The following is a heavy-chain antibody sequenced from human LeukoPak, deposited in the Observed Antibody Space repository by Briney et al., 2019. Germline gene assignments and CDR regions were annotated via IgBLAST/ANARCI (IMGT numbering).Heavy chain of an antibody. Sequence: GSLSLSCAASGFTFSGFAMSWVRRPPGKGLEWVSGISGSGDNTLYADAVKGRFTISRDNSKNTLYLEMNSLRAEDTAIYYCAKMKGHPLPKYYMDVWGQGTTVTVS. CDR1: GFTFSGFA. V-gene: IGHV3-23*01. J-gene: IGHJ6*03. CDR2: ISGSGDNT. CDR3: AKMKGHPLPKYYMDV.